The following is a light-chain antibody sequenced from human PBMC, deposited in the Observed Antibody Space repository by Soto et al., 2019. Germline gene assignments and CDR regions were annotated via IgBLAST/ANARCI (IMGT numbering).Light chain of an antibody. J-gene: IGLJ1*01. V-gene: IGLV2-8*01. Sequence: QSALTQPPSASGSPGQSVTISCTGTSSDVGGYNFVSWYQQYPGKVPKLMVYEVNKRPSGVPDRFSGSKSGNTASLTVSGLQDEEEADYYCTSYAGGNNVFGTGTKVTVL. CDR3: TSYAGGNNV. CDR1: SSDVGGYNF. CDR2: EVN.